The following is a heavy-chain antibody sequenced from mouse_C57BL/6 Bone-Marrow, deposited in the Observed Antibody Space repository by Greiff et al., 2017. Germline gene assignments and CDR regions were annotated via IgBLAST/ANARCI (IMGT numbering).Heavy chain of an antibody. D-gene: IGHD1-1*01. J-gene: IGHJ2*01. CDR1: GYTFTSYG. V-gene: IGHV1-81*01. CDR3: ARSPYYYYGSSTDY. Sequence: VQLMESGAELARPGASVKLSCKASGYTFTSYGISWVKQRTGQGLEWIGEIYPRSGNTYYNEKFKGKATLTADKSSSTAYMELRSLTSEDSAVYFCARSPYYYYGSSTDYWGQGTTLTVSS. CDR2: IYPRSGNT.